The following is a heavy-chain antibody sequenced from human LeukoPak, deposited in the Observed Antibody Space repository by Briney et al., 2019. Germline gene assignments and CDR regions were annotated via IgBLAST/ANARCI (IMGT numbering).Heavy chain of an antibody. J-gene: IGHJ3*02. Sequence: GGSLRLSCAASGITFSNYWMSWVRQAPGKGLERVANINTGGSEKNYAHSLTGRFTISSDNAKNSLSLKINSLRAEDMAVYYCATGAGTGYAFYIWGEGRIVTVSS. D-gene: IGHD3-10*01. CDR3: ATGAGTGYAFYI. V-gene: IGHV3-7*01. CDR2: INTGGSEK. CDR1: GITFSNYW.